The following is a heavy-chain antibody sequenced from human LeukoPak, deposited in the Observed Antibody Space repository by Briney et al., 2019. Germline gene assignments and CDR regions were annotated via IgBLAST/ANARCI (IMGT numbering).Heavy chain of an antibody. CDR1: GGSFSGYY. D-gene: IGHD6-13*01. V-gene: IGHV4-34*01. J-gene: IGHJ4*02. CDR2: INHSGST. Sequence: SETLSLTCAVYGGSFSGYYWSWIRQPPGKGLEWIGEINHSGSTNYNPSLKSRVTISVDTSKNQFSLKLSSVTAADTAVYYCARGRVSSWYGSGYYFDYWGQGTLVTVSS. CDR3: ARGRVSSWYGSGYYFDY.